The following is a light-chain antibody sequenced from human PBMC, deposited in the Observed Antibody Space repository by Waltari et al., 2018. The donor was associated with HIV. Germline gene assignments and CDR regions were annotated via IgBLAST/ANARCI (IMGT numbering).Light chain of an antibody. CDR1: QTVSSS. V-gene: IGKV3-15*01. Sequence: EIVMTPSPAPLSVSPGESVTVSCRASQTVSSSLAWYQQKPGQAPRLLIYGASTRATGIAARFSGSGSGTEFALTISSLQSEDFAVYYCQQYNDWPLTFGGGTRVEIK. CDR2: GAS. J-gene: IGKJ4*01. CDR3: QQYNDWPLT.